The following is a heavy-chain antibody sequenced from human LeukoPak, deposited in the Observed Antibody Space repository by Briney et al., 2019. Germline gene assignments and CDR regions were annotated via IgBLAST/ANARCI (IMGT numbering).Heavy chain of an antibody. CDR2: ISGSGGST. J-gene: IGHJ4*02. CDR3: ANGGGYYDSSGYLNY. V-gene: IGHV3-23*01. Sequence: GGSLRLSCAASGFTFSSYAMSWVRQAPGKGLEWVSAISGSGGSTYHADSVKGRFTISRDNSKNTLYLQMNSLRAEDTAVYYCANGGGYYDSSGYLNYWGQGTLVTVSS. D-gene: IGHD3-22*01. CDR1: GFTFSSYA.